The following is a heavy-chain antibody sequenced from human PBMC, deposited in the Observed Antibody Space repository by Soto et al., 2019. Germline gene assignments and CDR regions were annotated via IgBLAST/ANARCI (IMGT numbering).Heavy chain of an antibody. J-gene: IGHJ5*02. D-gene: IGHD6-19*01. CDR3: ARGRDGCVNWFDP. CDR1: YDSISSRGHY. V-gene: IGHV4-31*03. CDR2: IYYSGST. Sequence: QVQLQESGPGLVKPSQTLSLTCTVSYDSISSRGHYWSWIRQHPGKGLEWIGYIYYSGSTYYNPSLKSRLTISADTSKNQFSLKLTSVTAADTALYYCARGRDGCVNWFDPWGQGTLVTVSS.